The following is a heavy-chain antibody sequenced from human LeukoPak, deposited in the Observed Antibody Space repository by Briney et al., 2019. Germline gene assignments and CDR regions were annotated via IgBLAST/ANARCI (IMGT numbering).Heavy chain of an antibody. CDR3: ARVWFGEPYFDY. V-gene: IGHV4-34*01. CDR2: INHSGST. CDR1: GGSFSGYY. D-gene: IGHD3-10*01. Sequence: PSETLSLTCAVYGGSFSGYYWSWIRQPPGKGLEWIGEINHSGSTNYNPSLKSRVTISVDTSKNQFSLKLSSVTAADTAVYYCARVWFGEPYFDYWGQGTLVTVSS. J-gene: IGHJ4*02.